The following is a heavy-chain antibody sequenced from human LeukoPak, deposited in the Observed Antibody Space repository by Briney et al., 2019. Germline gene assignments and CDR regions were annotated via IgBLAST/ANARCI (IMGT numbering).Heavy chain of an antibody. D-gene: IGHD6-19*01. CDR2: ISSSSSYI. CDR1: GFTFSSYS. Sequence: GGSLRLSCAASGFTFSSYSMNWVRQAPGKGLEWVSSISSSSSYIYYADSVKGRFTISRDNAKNSLYLQMNSLRAEDTAVYYCARDLSRGGYYWFDPWGQGTLVTVSS. V-gene: IGHV3-21*01. CDR3: ARDLSRGGYYWFDP. J-gene: IGHJ5*02.